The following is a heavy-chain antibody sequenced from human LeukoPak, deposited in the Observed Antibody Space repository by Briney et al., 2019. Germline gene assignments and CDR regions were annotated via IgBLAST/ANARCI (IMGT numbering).Heavy chain of an antibody. J-gene: IGHJ4*02. CDR1: GGSISSSNW. CDR2: IYHRGST. CDR3: ARVARCTSCFDVDY. Sequence: SGTLSLTCAVSGGSISSSNWWSWVRQPPGKGLEWIGEIYHRGSTYYNPSLKSRVTISVDTSKNQFSLTLSSVTAADTAVYYCARVARCTSCFDVDYWGQGTLVTVSS. V-gene: IGHV4-4*02. D-gene: IGHD2-2*01.